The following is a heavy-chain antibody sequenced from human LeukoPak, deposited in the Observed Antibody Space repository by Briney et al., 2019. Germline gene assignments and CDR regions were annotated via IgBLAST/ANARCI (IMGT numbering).Heavy chain of an antibody. CDR2: IYDSGGT. CDR1: GGSIRTYY. D-gene: IGHD5-18*01. Sequence: SETLSLTCPVSGGSIRTYYWSWLRQPPGKGLEWIGYIYDSGGTNVNPSLKSRVTISIDKSKNQFSLKLTYVTAADTAVYYCAKDPHTGIAPDYWGQGTLVTVSS. V-gene: IGHV4-59*12. CDR3: AKDPHTGIAPDY. J-gene: IGHJ4*02.